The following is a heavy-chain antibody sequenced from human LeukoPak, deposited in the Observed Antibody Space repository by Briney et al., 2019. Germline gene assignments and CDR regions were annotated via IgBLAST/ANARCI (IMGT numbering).Heavy chain of an antibody. CDR1: GFTFSSYA. V-gene: IGHV3-30-3*01. CDR2: ISYDGSNK. Sequence: PGGTLRLSCAASGFTFSSYAMHWVRQAPGKGLEWITVISYDGSNKYYADSVKGRFTVSRDNSKNTLFLQMNSLRAEDTAVYYCARFLEWSEEPYYYYYYMDVWGKGTTVTVSS. J-gene: IGHJ6*03. CDR3: ARFLEWSEEPYYYYYYMDV. D-gene: IGHD3-3*01.